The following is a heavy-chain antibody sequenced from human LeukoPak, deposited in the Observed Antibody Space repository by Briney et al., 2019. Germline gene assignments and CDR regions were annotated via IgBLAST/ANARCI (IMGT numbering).Heavy chain of an antibody. V-gene: IGHV4-61*01. CDR2: IYYSGST. Sequence: PSETLSLTCSVSGASVSSSSYYWSWIRQPPGKGLEWIGYIYYSGSTNYNPSLKSRVTISLDTSKNQFSLRLSSVTAADTAVYYCVRNGKLAVAGYFDYWGQGTLVTVSS. D-gene: IGHD6-19*01. CDR3: VRNGKLAVAGYFDY. J-gene: IGHJ4*02. CDR1: GASVSSSSYY.